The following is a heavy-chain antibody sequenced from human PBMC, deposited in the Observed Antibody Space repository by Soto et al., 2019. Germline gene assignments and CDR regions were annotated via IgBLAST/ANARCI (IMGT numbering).Heavy chain of an antibody. J-gene: IGHJ4*02. CDR2: IFHGGTI. Sequence: QVHLQESGPGLVTPSGTLSLTCAVSGASVSSSDWWHWVRQPPGKGPEWIGEIFHGGTIYYNPSLEIRVTISMDKSRNQVSLTLTSVTAADTAVYYCARDHRYNHNWGFDHWGQGALVTFSS. CDR3: ARDHRYNHNWGFDH. D-gene: IGHD1-20*01. CDR1: GASVSSSDW. V-gene: IGHV4-4*02.